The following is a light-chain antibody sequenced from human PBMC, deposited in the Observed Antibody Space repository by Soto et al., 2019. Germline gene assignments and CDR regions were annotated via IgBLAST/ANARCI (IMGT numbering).Light chain of an antibody. Sequence: QPVLTQPASVSGSPGQSITISCTGTSSDVGAYNFVSWYQHHPGRAPKLIIYEVTIRPSGVSNRFSGSKSGNTASLTISGLQAEDEADYYCSSYTTSAPYVFGSGTNVTVL. CDR2: EVT. J-gene: IGLJ1*01. CDR1: SSDVGAYNF. CDR3: SSYTTSAPYV. V-gene: IGLV2-14*01.